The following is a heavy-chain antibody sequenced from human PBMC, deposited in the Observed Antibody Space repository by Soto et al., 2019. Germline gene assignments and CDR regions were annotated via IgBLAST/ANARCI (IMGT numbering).Heavy chain of an antibody. CDR2: ISAYNGNT. J-gene: IGHJ4*02. CDR1: GYTFTSYG. CDR3: AREAGTSYRTFLDLHFDY. D-gene: IGHD3-3*02. Sequence: ASVKVSCKASGYTFTSYGISWVRQAPGQGLEWMGWISAYNGNTNYAQKLQGRVTMTTDTSTSTAYMELRSLRSDDTAVYYCAREAGTSYRTFLDLHFDYWGQGTLVTVSS. V-gene: IGHV1-18*01.